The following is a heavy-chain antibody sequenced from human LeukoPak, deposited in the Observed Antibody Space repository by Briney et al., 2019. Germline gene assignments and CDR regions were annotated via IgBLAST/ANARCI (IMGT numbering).Heavy chain of an antibody. CDR3: ATAIRYCSSTSCSDWFDP. CDR1: GYTLTELS. CDR2: FDPEDGET. Sequence: GASMKVSCKVSGYTLTELSMHWVRQAPGKGLEWMGGFDPEDGETIYAQKFQGRVTMTEDTTTDTAYMELSSLRSEDTAVYYCATAIRYCSSTSCSDWFDPWGQGTLVTVPS. V-gene: IGHV1-24*01. J-gene: IGHJ5*02. D-gene: IGHD2-2*01.